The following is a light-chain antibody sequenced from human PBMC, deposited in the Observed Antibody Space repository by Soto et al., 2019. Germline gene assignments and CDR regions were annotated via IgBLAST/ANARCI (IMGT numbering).Light chain of an antibody. V-gene: IGKV1-39*01. CDR1: QSLNSY. CDR3: QQSYNTPFN. J-gene: IGKJ3*01. CDR2: DAS. Sequence: DIQMTPSPSSLSASEGDRVTITCRASQSLNSYLNWYQPKAGKAPKLLIYDASALQSGVPSRFSRSGSETAFTRTITNLHPDDFATYYCQQSYNTPFNFGPGTKVDVK.